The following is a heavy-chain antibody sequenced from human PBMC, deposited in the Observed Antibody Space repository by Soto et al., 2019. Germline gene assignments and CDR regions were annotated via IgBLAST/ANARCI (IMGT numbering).Heavy chain of an antibody. V-gene: IGHV3-23*01. J-gene: IGHJ4*02. CDR1: GFTFSSYA. CDR3: AKEPGYSFGWGIDY. D-gene: IGHD5-18*01. Sequence: EVQLLESGGGLVQPGGSLRLSCAASGFTFSSYAMSWVRQAPGKGLEWVSSISGSGGSTHYADSVKGRFTISRDNSKNSLYLQMNSLRAEDTAVYYCAKEPGYSFGWGIDYWGQGTLVTVSS. CDR2: ISGSGGST.